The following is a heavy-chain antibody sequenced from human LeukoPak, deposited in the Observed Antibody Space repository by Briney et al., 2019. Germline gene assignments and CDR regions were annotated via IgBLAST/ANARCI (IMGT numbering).Heavy chain of an antibody. Sequence: SVKVSCKASGGTFSSYAISWVRQAPGQGLEWMGGIIPIIGTANSAQKFQGRVTITADESTSTAYMELSSLRSEDTAVYYCARVNVTEPDIAAAGTSYYYYGMDVWGQGTTVTVSS. D-gene: IGHD6-13*01. CDR2: IIPIIGTA. V-gene: IGHV1-69*13. J-gene: IGHJ6*02. CDR1: GGTFSSYA. CDR3: ARVNVTEPDIAAAGTSYYYYGMDV.